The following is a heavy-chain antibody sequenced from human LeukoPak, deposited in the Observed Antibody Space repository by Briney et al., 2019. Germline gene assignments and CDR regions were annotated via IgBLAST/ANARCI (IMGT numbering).Heavy chain of an antibody. D-gene: IGHD4-17*01. V-gene: IGHV3-66*01. Sequence: GGSLRLSRAASGFTVSRNYMTWVRQAPGKGLEWVSVIYSDGDTYYADSVKGRFTISRDNSKNTLYLQMISLRAEDTAMYYCVKSGADYGDYFGFFDFWGQGTLVTVSS. J-gene: IGHJ4*02. CDR2: IYSDGDT. CDR3: VKSGADYGDYFGFFDF. CDR1: GFTVSRNY.